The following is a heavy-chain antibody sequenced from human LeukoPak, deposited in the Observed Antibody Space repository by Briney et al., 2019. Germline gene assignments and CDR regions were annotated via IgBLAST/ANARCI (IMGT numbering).Heavy chain of an antibody. D-gene: IGHD6-13*01. Sequence: PSETLSLTCTVSGGSISSYYWSWIRQPPGKGLEWIGYIYTSGSTNYNPSLKSRVTISVDTSKNQFSLKLSSVTAADTAVYYCVRGGYSSSWGWYRSPAEVPRNWFDPWGQGTLVTVSS. CDR3: VRGGYSSSWGWYRSPAEVPRNWFDP. CDR1: GGSISSYY. V-gene: IGHV4-4*09. CDR2: IYTSGST. J-gene: IGHJ5*02.